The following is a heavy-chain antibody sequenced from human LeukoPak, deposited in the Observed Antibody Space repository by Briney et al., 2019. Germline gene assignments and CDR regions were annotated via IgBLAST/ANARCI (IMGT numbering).Heavy chain of an antibody. V-gene: IGHV4-38-2*01. D-gene: IGHD5-18*01. CDR2: TYHSGIT. J-gene: IGHJ4*02. Sequence: SETLSLTCAVSGYAISSGYYWGWIRPPPGNGLEWIGTTYHSGITYSDPSLKSRVTISVDTSKNQFSLELSSVTTADTAVDYCARGGYSFVRYHFDYWGQGTLVTVSS. CDR3: ARGGYSFVRYHFDY. CDR1: GYAISSGYY.